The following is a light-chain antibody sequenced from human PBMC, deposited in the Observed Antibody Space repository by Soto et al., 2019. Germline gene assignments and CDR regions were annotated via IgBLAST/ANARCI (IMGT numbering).Light chain of an antibody. CDR2: EVS. CDR3: MQSIQPPT. CDR1: QSLLHSNGKTY. J-gene: IGKJ4*01. Sequence: DIAVTQTPLSLSVTPGQPASISCRSSQSLLHSNGKTYLSWYLQKAGQPPQPLIYEVSNRFSGVPDRFSGRGSGADSTLNISRVEAEDVGVYYCMQSIQPPTFGGGTKVEIQ. V-gene: IGKV2D-29*01.